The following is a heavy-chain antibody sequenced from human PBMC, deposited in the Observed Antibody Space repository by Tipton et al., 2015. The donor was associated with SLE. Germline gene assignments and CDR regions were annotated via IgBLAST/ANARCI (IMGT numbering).Heavy chain of an antibody. V-gene: IGHV4-59*08. D-gene: IGHD6-13*01. CDR2: ISDSGKT. CDR1: GGSISSYY. J-gene: IGHJ2*01. CDR3: ARAEFSSNWYMYWHFDL. Sequence: TLSLTCTVSGGSISSYYWSWLRQPPGKGLEWIGYISDSGKTDYNPSLKSRVTISRDTSGNHFSLNLNSVTAADTAVYYCARAEFSSNWYMYWHFDLWGRGTLVTVSS.